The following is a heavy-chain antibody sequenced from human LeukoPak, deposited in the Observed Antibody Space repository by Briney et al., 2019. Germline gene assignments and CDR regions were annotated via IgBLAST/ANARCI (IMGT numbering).Heavy chain of an antibody. Sequence: GGSLRLSCAASGFTFSSYWMSWVRQAPGKGLEWVANIKQDGSEKYYVDSVKGRFTISRDNAKNSLYLQMNSLRAEDTAVYHCARVGSSADGDYVGLGYWGQGTLVTVSS. CDR3: ARVGSSADGDYVGLGY. D-gene: IGHD4-17*01. CDR1: GFTFSSYW. V-gene: IGHV3-7*03. J-gene: IGHJ4*02. CDR2: IKQDGSEK.